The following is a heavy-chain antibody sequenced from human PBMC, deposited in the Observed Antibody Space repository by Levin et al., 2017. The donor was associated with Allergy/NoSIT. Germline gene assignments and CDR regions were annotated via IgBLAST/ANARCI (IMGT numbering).Heavy chain of an antibody. CDR1: GYTFTSYD. D-gene: IGHD6-13*01. V-gene: IGHV1-8*01. J-gene: IGHJ6*02. CDR3: ARVEGSSSWYSQYYYYYYGMDV. Sequence: GASVKVSCKASGYTFTSYDINWVRQATGQGLEWMGWMNPNSGNTGYAQKFQGRVTMTRNTSISTAYMELSSLRSEDTAVYYCARVEGSSSWYSQYYYYYYGMDVWGQGTTVTVSS. CDR2: MNPNSGNT.